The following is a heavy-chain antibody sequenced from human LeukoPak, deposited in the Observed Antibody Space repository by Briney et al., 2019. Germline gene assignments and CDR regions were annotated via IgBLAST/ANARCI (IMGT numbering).Heavy chain of an antibody. V-gene: IGHV4-30-4*02. CDR3: ATLDNSFDH. CDR2: IFYSGTI. Sequence: SSETLSLTCNVSGASISGIDYNWSWLRQPPGKGLEWIASIFYSGTIYNNPSLKSRTLISVDTSKNQFSLRLTSVTAADTAVYFCATLDNSFDHWGQGTLVTVSS. CDR1: GASISGIDYN. J-gene: IGHJ5*02.